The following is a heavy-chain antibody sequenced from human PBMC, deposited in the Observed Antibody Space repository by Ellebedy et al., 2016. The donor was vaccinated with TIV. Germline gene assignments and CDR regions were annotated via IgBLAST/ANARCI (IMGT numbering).Heavy chain of an antibody. V-gene: IGHV3-30*03. J-gene: IGHJ3*02. D-gene: IGHD1-1*01. CDR2: ISYDGTTK. CDR3: ARDHEILEPTQGHAFDI. CDR1: GFTFGSHW. Sequence: GESLKISCATSGFTFGSHWMTWVRQAPGKGLEGVAGISYDGTTKYDADSLKGRFTISRDNSKNTLYLQMSSLRAEDTAVYYCARDHEILEPTQGHAFDIWGQGTMVTVSS.